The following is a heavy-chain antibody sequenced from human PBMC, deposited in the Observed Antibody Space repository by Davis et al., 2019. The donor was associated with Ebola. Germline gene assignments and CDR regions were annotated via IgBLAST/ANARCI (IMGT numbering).Heavy chain of an antibody. CDR1: GGSINSADYY. D-gene: IGHD4-17*01. J-gene: IGHJ4*02. CDR2: IYYSGTT. V-gene: IGHV4-30-4*01. CDR3: ARVVNYGDYFDY. Sequence: MPSETLSLTCTVSGGSINSADYYWSWIRQPPGKGLEWIGYIYYSGTTRYNPSLEGRVIISADMSKNQFFLNLTSVTAADTAVYYCARVVNYGDYFDYWGLGPLVTVSS.